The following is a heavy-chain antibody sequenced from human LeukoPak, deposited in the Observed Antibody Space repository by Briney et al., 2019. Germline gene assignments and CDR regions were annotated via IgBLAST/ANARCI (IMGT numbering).Heavy chain of an antibody. Sequence: PGGSLRLSCAASGFTFSSYSMNWVRQAPGKGLEWVSSITSSNNYIYYGDSVKGRFTISRDDAKNSLFLQMNGLRAEDTATYYCARGEFGDYYYFYMDVWGKGTTVTVSS. CDR2: ITSSNNYI. CDR1: GFTFSSYS. J-gene: IGHJ6*03. V-gene: IGHV3-21*01. D-gene: IGHD2/OR15-2a*01. CDR3: ARGEFGDYYYFYMDV.